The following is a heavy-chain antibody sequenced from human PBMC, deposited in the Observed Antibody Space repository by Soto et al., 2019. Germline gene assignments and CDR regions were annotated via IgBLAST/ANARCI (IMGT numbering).Heavy chain of an antibody. V-gene: IGHV3-33*01. Sequence: LRLSCAASGFTFSSYGMHWVRQAPGKGLEWVAVIWYDGSNKYYADSVKGRFTISRDNSKNTLYLQMNSLRAEDTAVYYCARDSGKLPALDYWGQGTLVTVSS. CDR1: GFTFSSYG. D-gene: IGHD2-15*01. CDR3: ARDSGKLPALDY. CDR2: IWYDGSNK. J-gene: IGHJ4*02.